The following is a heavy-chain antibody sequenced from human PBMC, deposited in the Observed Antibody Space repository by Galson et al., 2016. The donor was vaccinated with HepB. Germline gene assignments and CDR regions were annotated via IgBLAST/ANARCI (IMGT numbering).Heavy chain of an antibody. CDR2: IYPGGET. V-gene: IGHV3-53*01. J-gene: IGHJ3*02. CDR1: GFTVSSHY. Sequence: SLRLSCAASGFTVSSHYMGWVRQAPGKGLEWVSIIYPGGETHYADSLKGRFTISRDNSKNTLYLQMNSLRAEDTAVYYCAIINPGDPFDMWGQGTVVTVSS. CDR3: AIINPGDPFDM.